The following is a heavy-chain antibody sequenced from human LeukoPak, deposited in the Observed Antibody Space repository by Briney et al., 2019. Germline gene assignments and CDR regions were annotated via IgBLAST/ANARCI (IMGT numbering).Heavy chain of an antibody. CDR3: AKGDGYSYGYGLYFDY. D-gene: IGHD5-18*01. J-gene: IGHJ4*02. Sequence: GGSLRLSCAASGFTFSSYAMSWVRQAPGKGLEWVSAISGSGGSTYYADPVKGRFTISRDNSKNTLYLQMNSLRAEDTAVYYCAKGDGYSYGYGLYFDYWGQGTLVTVSS. V-gene: IGHV3-23*01. CDR1: GFTFSSYA. CDR2: ISGSGGST.